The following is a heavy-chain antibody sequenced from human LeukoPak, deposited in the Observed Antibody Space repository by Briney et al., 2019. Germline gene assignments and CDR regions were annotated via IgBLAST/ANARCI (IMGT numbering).Heavy chain of an antibody. CDR2: IKADGSGT. CDR1: GFTIGPYA. CDR3: ATWAFYHNLDV. V-gene: IGHV3-43*02. Sequence: PGGALRLSCAASGFTIGPYAMYWVRQGPGWGLEWVSVIKADGSGTFYADSVRGRFTTSRDNSKNSLYLQMHSLTSEDTALYYCATWAFYHNLDVWGQGTTVIVSS. J-gene: IGHJ6*02. D-gene: IGHD2/OR15-2a*01.